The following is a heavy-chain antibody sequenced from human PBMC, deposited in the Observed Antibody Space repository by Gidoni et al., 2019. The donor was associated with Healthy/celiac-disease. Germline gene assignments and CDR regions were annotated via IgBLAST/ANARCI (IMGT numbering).Heavy chain of an antibody. D-gene: IGHD1-7*01. Sequence: QVQLQQWGAGLFKPSATLSLTCAVYGGSCSGYYWSWIRPPPGKGLEWIGEINHSGSTNYNPSLKSRVTISVDTSKNQFSLKLSSVTAADTAVYYCARGIAGTTSGGIWGQGTMVTVSS. V-gene: IGHV4-34*01. CDR2: INHSGST. CDR1: GGSCSGYY. J-gene: IGHJ3*02. CDR3: ARGIAGTTSGGI.